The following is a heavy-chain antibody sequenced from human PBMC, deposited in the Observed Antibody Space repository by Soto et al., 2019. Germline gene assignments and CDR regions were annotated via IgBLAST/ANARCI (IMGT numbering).Heavy chain of an antibody. V-gene: IGHV3-9*01. CDR3: SKDVVAPALGLFDY. CDR1: GFTFDDYA. Sequence: GGSRRLSCAASGFTFDDYAMHWVRQAPGKGLEGVSGISWNSGIIVYADSVKGRLTISRDNARNSLYLQMKRLRVEETAVYYCSKDVVAPALGLFDYWRQGILVTVSS. CDR2: ISWNSGII. D-gene: IGHD2-15*01. J-gene: IGHJ4*02.